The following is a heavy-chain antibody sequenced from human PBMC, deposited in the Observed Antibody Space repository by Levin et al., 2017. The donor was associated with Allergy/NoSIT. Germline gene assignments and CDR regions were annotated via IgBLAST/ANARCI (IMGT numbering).Heavy chain of an antibody. V-gene: IGHV1-18*01. CDR2: ISPYNGNT. Sequence: QGLEWMVRISPYNGNTNYAQKFQGRVTVTTDTSTNTAYMELRSLRSDDTAVYYCARGATVGDYWGQGTLVTVSS. CDR3: ARGATVGDY. J-gene: IGHJ4*02. D-gene: IGHD4-23*01.